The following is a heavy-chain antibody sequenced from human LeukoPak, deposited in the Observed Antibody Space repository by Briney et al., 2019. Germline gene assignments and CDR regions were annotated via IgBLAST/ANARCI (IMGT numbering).Heavy chain of an antibody. CDR2: VSSSSSYI. D-gene: IGHD3-22*01. CDR3: ATSWDSSGYSPFDY. V-gene: IGHV3-21*01. J-gene: IGHJ4*02. CDR1: GFTFSSYS. Sequence: GGSLRLSCAASGFTFSSYSMNWVRQAPGKGLEWVSSVSSSSSYIYYADSVKGRFTISRDNAKNSLYLQMNSLRAEDTAVYYCATSWDSSGYSPFDYWGQGTLVTVSS.